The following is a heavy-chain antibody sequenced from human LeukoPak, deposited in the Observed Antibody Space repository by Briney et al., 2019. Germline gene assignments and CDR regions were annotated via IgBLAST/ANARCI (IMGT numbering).Heavy chain of an antibody. J-gene: IGHJ4*02. D-gene: IGHD2/OR15-2a*01. CDR3: ARVSFPNY. Sequence: SETLSLTCAVYGGSFSGYYWSWIRQPPGKGLEWIGEINHSGSTNYNPSLKSRVTISVDTSKDQFSLKLSSVTAADTAVYYCARVSFPNYWGQGTLVTVSS. V-gene: IGHV4-34*01. CDR2: INHSGST. CDR1: GGSFSGYY.